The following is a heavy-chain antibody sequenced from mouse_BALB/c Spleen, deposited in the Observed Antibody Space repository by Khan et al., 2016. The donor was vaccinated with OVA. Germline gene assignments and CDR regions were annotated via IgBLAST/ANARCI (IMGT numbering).Heavy chain of an antibody. CDR2: IWTGGIK. D-gene: IGHD2-2*01. J-gene: IGHJ3*01. CDR1: GFSLSNYG. Sequence: VQLVESGPGLVAPSQSLSITCTVSGFSLSNYGVHWVRQPPGKGLEWLGVIWTGGIKNYNSALMSRLSISKDNSKSQVFLKMNRLQTDDTAICYCARSYGSDVGGFAYWGQGTLVTVSA. CDR3: ARSYGSDVGGFAY. V-gene: IGHV2-9*02.